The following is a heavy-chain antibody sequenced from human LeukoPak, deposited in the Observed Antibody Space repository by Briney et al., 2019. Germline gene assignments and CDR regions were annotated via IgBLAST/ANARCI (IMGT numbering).Heavy chain of an antibody. CDR1: GYTISNYA. V-gene: IGHV7-4-1*02. J-gene: IGHJ3*02. CDR2: INTNTGNP. D-gene: IGHD3-22*01. Sequence: ASVKVSCKASGYTISNYAMDWVRQAPGQGLEWMGWINTNTGNPTYAQGFTGRFVFSLDTSVSTAYLQISSLKAEDTAVYYCAREYYYDSSGYYYGAFDIWGQGTMVTVSS. CDR3: AREYYYDSSGYYYGAFDI.